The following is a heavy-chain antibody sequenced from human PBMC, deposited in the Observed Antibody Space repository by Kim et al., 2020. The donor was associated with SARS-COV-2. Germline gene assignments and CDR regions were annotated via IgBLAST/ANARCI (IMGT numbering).Heavy chain of an antibody. CDR3: ARDVYSSVFDY. CDR2: ISSGGST. Sequence: GGSLRLSCAASGFTVSSYSMRWVRQAPGKGLEWVSLISSGGSTYYEASVKGRFSISSHNSSNKLHLQKNSLRAADTAVYYCARDVYSSVFDYWGQGTLVT. D-gene: IGHD6-13*01. CDR1: GFTVSSYS. V-gene: IGHV3-53*04. J-gene: IGHJ4*02.